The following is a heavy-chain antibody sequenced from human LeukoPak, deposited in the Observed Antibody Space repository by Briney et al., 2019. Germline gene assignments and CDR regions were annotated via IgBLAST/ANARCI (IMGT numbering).Heavy chain of an antibody. Sequence: PGGSLRLSCAASGFTFSSYGIHWVRQAPGKGLEWVAVIWYDGSNKYYADSVKGRFTISRDNSKNTLYLQMDSLRAEDTAVYYCARGGGGHCSSTSCPTPDYWGQGTLVTVSS. V-gene: IGHV3-33*01. CDR3: ARGGGGHCSSTSCPTPDY. J-gene: IGHJ4*02. CDR1: GFTFSSYG. D-gene: IGHD2-2*01. CDR2: IWYDGSNK.